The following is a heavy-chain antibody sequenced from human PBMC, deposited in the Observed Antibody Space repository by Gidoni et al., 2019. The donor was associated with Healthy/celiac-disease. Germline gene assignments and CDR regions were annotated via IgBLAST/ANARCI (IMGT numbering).Heavy chain of an antibody. D-gene: IGHD2-2*01. CDR3: AREVPAATDAFDI. V-gene: IGHV1-18*01. J-gene: IGHJ3*02. CDR1: VYTFNSYG. CDR2: ISAYNGNT. Sequence: QFQLVQSGAEVKKPGSAVKVSFKASVYTFNSYGLSSVGQAPGQGLEWMGWISAYNGNTNYAQKLQGRVTMTTDTSTSTAYMELRSLRSDDTAVYYCAREVPAATDAFDIWGQGTMVTVSS.